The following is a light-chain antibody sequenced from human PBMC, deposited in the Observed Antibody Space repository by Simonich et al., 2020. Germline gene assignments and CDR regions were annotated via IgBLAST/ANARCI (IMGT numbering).Light chain of an antibody. CDR2: EDK. CDR3: QSYDSSNHRGV. V-gene: IGLV6-57*03. J-gene: IGLJ2*01. Sequence: NFMLTQPHYVSDSPGKKVTISCTRSSGSMSRNYVQCYQQLPGSAPTTVIYEDKQSPSGVPDLFSCYIYSSSNSASLTTSGLKSEDEAYYYCQSYDSSNHRGVFGGGTKLTVL. CDR1: SGSMSRNY.